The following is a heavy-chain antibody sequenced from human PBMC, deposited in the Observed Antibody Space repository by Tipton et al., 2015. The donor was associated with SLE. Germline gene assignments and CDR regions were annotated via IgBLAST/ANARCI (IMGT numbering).Heavy chain of an antibody. V-gene: IGHV4-39*01. CDR2: IYYSGST. CDR1: GGSISSSSYY. Sequence: TLSLTCTVSGGSISSSSYYWGWIRQPPGKGLEWIGSIYYSGSTYYNPSLKSRVTISVDTSKNQFSLKLSSVTAADTAVYYCASGYYDSSGYWGAFDIWGQGTMVTVSS. J-gene: IGHJ3*02. CDR3: ASGYYDSSGYWGAFDI. D-gene: IGHD3-22*01.